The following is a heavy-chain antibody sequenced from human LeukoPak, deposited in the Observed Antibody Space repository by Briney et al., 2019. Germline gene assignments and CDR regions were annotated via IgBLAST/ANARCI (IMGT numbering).Heavy chain of an antibody. CDR3: ARGRGDDSSGYIGY. V-gene: IGHV1-18*01. Sequence: ASVKVSCKASGYTFTSYGISWVRQAPGQGLEWMGWISAYNGNTNYAQKLQGRVTITTDTSTSTAYVELRSLRSDDTAVYYCARGRGDDSSGYIGYWGQGTLVTVSS. J-gene: IGHJ4*02. CDR2: ISAYNGNT. CDR1: GYTFTSYG. D-gene: IGHD3-22*01.